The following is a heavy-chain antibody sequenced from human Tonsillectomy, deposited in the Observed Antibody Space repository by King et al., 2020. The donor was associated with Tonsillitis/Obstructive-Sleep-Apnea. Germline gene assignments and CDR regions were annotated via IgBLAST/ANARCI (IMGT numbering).Heavy chain of an antibody. J-gene: IGHJ4*02. D-gene: IGHD1-1*01. CDR1: GYSFTNYW. Sequence: QLVQSGAEVKKPGESLKISCKGSGYSFTNYWIGWVRQMPGKGLEWMGIIYPSDSDTRYSPSFQGQVTISADKSISTTYLQWSSLKASDTAMYYCARRGRPDTGQMEYYFDYWGQGTLVTVSS. V-gene: IGHV5-51*03. CDR3: ARRGRPDTGQMEYYFDY. CDR2: IYPSDSDT.